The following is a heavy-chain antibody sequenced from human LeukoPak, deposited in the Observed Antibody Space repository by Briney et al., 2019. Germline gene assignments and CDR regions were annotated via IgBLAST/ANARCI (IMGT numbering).Heavy chain of an antibody. J-gene: IGHJ4*02. D-gene: IGHD6-19*01. CDR2: IYHSGTT. Sequence: SGTLSLTCAVSGGSISRRNWWSWVRQPPGKGLEGIGEIYHSGTTNYNPSFKSRVTTSIDKSKNQFSLKLNSVTAADTAVYYCARDPGDGSGWSNWGQGTLVTVSS. CDR1: GGSISRRNW. V-gene: IGHV4-4*02. CDR3: ARDPGDGSGWSN.